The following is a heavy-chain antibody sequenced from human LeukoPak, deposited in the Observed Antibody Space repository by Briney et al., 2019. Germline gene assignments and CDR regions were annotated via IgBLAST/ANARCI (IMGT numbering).Heavy chain of an antibody. CDR1: GGSISSSSYY. CDR2: IYYSGST. V-gene: IGHV4-39*01. J-gene: IGHJ4*02. Sequence: SETLSFTCTVSGGSISSSSYYWGWIRQPPGKGLEWIGSIYYSGSTYYNPSLKSRVTISVDTSKNQFSLKLSSVTAADTAVYYCASPATVTTSPHYFDYWGQGTLVTVSS. CDR3: ASPATVTTSPHYFDY. D-gene: IGHD4-17*01.